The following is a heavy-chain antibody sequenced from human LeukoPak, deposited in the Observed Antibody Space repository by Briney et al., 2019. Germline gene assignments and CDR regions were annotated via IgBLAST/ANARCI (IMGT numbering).Heavy chain of an antibody. J-gene: IGHJ4*02. CDR3: ARDDYDSSGYYYPYYFDY. Sequence: ASVKVSCKASGYTFTSYGISWVRQAAGQVREWMGWISAYNGNTNYAQKLQGRVTMTTDTSTSTAYMELRSLRSDDTAVYYCARDDYDSSGYYYPYYFDYWGQGTLVTVSS. CDR1: GYTFTSYG. D-gene: IGHD3-22*01. V-gene: IGHV1-18*01. CDR2: ISAYNGNT.